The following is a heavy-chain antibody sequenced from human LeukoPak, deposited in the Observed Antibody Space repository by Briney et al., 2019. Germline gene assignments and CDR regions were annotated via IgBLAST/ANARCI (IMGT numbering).Heavy chain of an antibody. CDR1: GSSMSSSSYY. D-gene: IGHD5-24*01. J-gene: IGHJ4*02. CDR2: IYHSGST. Sequence: PSETLSLTCTVSGSSMSSSSYYWGWIRQSPGKGLEWIGYIYHSGSTYYNPSLKSRVTISVGRSKNQFSLKLSSVTAADTAVYYCARDNQDGYKGYFDYWGQGTLVTVSS. V-gene: IGHV4-39*07. CDR3: ARDNQDGYKGYFDY.